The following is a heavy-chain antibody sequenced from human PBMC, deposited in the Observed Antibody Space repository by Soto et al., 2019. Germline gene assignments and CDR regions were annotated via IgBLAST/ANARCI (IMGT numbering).Heavy chain of an antibody. CDR1: GFTFSSYS. J-gene: IGHJ4*02. CDR3: ARDSPGEQQLVLGGAFDY. D-gene: IGHD6-13*01. Sequence: EVQLVESGGGLVKPGGSLRLSCVASGFTFSSYSMNWVRQAPGKGLEWVSSISSSSSYIYYADSVKGRFTISRDNAKNSLYLQMNSLRAEDTAVYYCARDSPGEQQLVLGGAFDYWGQGTLVTVSS. V-gene: IGHV3-21*01. CDR2: ISSSSSYI.